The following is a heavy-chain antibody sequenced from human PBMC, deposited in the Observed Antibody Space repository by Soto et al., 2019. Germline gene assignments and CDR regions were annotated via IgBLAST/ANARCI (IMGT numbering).Heavy chain of an antibody. D-gene: IGHD3-22*01. Sequence: ASVKVSCKASGYTFTGYYMHWVRQAPGQGLEWMGWINPNSGGTNYAQKFQGWVTMTRDTSISTAYMELSRLRSDDTAVYYCARAGYYYDSSGYSSPAPGRNNYWGQG. CDR2: INPNSGGT. J-gene: IGHJ4*02. V-gene: IGHV1-2*04. CDR3: ARAGYYYDSSGYSSPAPGRNNY. CDR1: GYTFTGYY.